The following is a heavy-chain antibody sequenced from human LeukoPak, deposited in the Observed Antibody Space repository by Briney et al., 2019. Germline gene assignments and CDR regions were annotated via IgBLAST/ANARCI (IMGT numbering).Heavy chain of an antibody. CDR1: GGSFSGYY. J-gene: IGHJ4*02. CDR3: ARGAVAEGFDY. D-gene: IGHD6-19*01. CDR2: INHSGST. V-gene: IGHV4-34*01. Sequence: SETLSLTCAVYGGSFSGYYWSWIRQPPGKGLEWIGEINHSGSTNYNPSLKSRVTMSVDTSKNQFSLKLSSVTAADTAVYYCARGAVAEGFDYWGQGTLVTVSS.